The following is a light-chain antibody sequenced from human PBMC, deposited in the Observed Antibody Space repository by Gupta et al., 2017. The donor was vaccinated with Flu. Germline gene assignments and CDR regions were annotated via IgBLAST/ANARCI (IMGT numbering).Light chain of an antibody. CDR2: AAS. CDR3: QQTDTTPWR. Sequence: RRTQSPSSLSASVGDRFTIICRASQNIKNYLNWYQQEPGKAPKLLVYAASNLQGGVPSRFSGSGFGTDFTLTINTLQPEDFATYFCQQTDTTPWRFGQVTKVEIK. J-gene: IGKJ1*01. V-gene: IGKV1-39*01. CDR1: QNIKNY.